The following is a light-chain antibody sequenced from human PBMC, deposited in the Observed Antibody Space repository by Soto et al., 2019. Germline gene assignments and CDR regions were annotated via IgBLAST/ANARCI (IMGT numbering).Light chain of an antibody. J-gene: IGKJ2*01. Sequence: EIVLTQSPGTLSLSPGERATLSCRASQSVSSSYLAWYQQKPGQAPRLLIYGASSRATGIPDRFSGSGSGTDCTLPIRRRGPGDFALYYCQQYGSSPYTFGQGTKLEIK. CDR3: QQYGSSPYT. V-gene: IGKV3-20*01. CDR1: QSVSSSY. CDR2: GAS.